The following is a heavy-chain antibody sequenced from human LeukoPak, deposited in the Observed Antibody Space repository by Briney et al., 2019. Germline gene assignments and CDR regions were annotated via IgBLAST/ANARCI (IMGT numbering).Heavy chain of an antibody. J-gene: IGHJ4*02. CDR3: ARGFGRNFDY. V-gene: IGHV3-74*01. Sequence: GESLKISCKGSGYSFTSYWMHWVRQAPGKGLVWVSRINSDGSGTSYADSVKGRFTISRDTAKHTLYLQMNSLRAEDTAVYYCARGFGRNFDYWGQGTLVTVSS. D-gene: IGHD2-15*01. CDR1: GYSFTSYW. CDR2: INSDGSGT.